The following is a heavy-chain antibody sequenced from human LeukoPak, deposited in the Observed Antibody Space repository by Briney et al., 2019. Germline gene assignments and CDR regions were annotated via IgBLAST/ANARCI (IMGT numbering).Heavy chain of an antibody. CDR3: AAGYYEPFAT. D-gene: IGHD3-3*01. V-gene: IGHV4-59*02. CDR1: GASVSSYY. Sequence: PSETLSLTCTFSGASVSSYYWDWLRQTPGKGLEWIGYISDTGKTDSNPSLKSRVSISLGPANKQFPLRLRSVTAADSAVYYCAAGYYEPFATWGPGILVTVSS. CDR2: ISDTGKT. J-gene: IGHJ5*02.